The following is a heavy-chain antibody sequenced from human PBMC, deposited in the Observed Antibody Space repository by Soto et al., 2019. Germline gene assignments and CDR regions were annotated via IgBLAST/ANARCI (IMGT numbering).Heavy chain of an antibody. J-gene: IGHJ5*02. V-gene: IGHV4-30-4*01. CDR1: GGSISSGDYY. CDR3: ARGKMDLVVVPAARSDQYWFDP. Sequence: SETLSLTCTVSGGSISSGDYYWSWIRQPPGKGLEWIGYIYYSGSTYYNPSLKSRVTISVDTSKNQFSLKLSSVTAADTAVYYCARGKMDLVVVPAARSDQYWFDPWGQGTLVTVSS. CDR2: IYYSGST. D-gene: IGHD2-2*01.